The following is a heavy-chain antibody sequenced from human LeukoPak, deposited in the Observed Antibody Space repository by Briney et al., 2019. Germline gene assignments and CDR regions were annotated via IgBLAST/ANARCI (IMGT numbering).Heavy chain of an antibody. V-gene: IGHV3-23*01. J-gene: IGHJ4*02. CDR2: ISGSGGST. Sequence: PGGSLRLSCAASGFTFSSYAMSWVRQAPGKGLEWVSAISGSGGSTYYADSVKGRFTISRDNSKNTLYLQVNSLRAEDTAVYYCAKGGGVISYYFDYWGQGTLVTVSS. D-gene: IGHD3-10*01. CDR3: AKGGGVISYYFDY. CDR1: GFTFSSYA.